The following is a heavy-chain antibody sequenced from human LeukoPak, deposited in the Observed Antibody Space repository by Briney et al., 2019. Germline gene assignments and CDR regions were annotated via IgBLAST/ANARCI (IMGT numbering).Heavy chain of an antibody. D-gene: IGHD3-3*01. V-gene: IGHV3-21*01. CDR1: GFIFSTYS. CDR3: ARDATPTSGYQFDY. J-gene: IGHJ4*02. CDR2: ISGSSIYI. Sequence: GGSLRLSCAASGFIFSTYSMNWVRQAPGKGLEWVSSISGSSIYIYYSDSVRGRFTISRDNAKNSLYLQTNSLRAEDTAVYYCARDATPTSGYQFDYWGQGTLVTVSS.